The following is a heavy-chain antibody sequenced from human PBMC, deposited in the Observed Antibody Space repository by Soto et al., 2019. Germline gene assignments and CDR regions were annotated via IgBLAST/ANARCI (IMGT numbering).Heavy chain of an antibody. CDR2: IWYDGSNK. CDR3: AREGITMIVVPTDGGDAFDI. CDR1: GFTFSSYG. J-gene: IGHJ3*02. Sequence: QVQLVESGGGVVQPGRSLRLSCAASGFTFSSYGMHWVRQAPGKGLEWVAGIWYDGSNKYYADSVKGRFTISRDNSKNTLYLQMNSLRAEDTAVYYCAREGITMIVVPTDGGDAFDIWGQGTMVTVSS. V-gene: IGHV3-33*01. D-gene: IGHD3-22*01.